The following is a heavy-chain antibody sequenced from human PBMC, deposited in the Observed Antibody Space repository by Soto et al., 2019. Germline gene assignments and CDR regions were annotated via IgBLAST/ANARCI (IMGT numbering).Heavy chain of an antibody. V-gene: IGHV4-59*01. CDR2: MHHTQGT. Sequence: SETLSLTCSVSGASISSYYWTWIRKPPGGGLEWIGYMHHTQGTNDNPSLRGRVHMSIDTSMNQFSLRLTSVTAADTAVYYCARVPFVGYFDWLDPWGHGTLVTVSS. D-gene: IGHD3-9*01. CDR3: ARVPFVGYFDWLDP. CDR1: GASISSYY. J-gene: IGHJ5*02.